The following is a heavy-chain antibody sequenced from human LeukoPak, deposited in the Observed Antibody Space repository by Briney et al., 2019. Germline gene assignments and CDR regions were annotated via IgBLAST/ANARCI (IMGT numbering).Heavy chain of an antibody. V-gene: IGHV3-9*01. CDR3: AKGGGSSWSGYYYGMDV. J-gene: IGHJ6*02. CDR1: GFTFYDYA. D-gene: IGHD6-13*01. Sequence: AGGSLRLSCAASGFTFYDYAMHWVRHAPGKGLEWVSGISWNSGSIGYADSVKGRFTISRDNAKNSLYLQMNSLRAEDTALYYCAKGGGSSWSGYYYGMDVWGQGTTVTVSS. CDR2: ISWNSGSI.